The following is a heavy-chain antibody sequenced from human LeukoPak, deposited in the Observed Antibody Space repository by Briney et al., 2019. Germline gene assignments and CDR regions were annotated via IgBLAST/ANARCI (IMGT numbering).Heavy chain of an antibody. J-gene: IGHJ4*02. CDR1: GGSINNYY. V-gene: IGHV4-59*01. CDR2: IYYSGSA. Sequence: SETLSLTCTVSGGSINNYYWNWIRQPPGKGLEWIGYIYYSGSASYNPSLKRRVTISVDTSKSQFSLKLSSVTAADTAVYYWARGGGYGISWSYWGQGTLVTVSS. D-gene: IGHD6-13*01. CDR3: ARGGGYGISWSY.